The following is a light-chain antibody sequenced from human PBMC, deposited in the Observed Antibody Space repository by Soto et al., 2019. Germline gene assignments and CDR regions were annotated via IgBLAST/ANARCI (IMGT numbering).Light chain of an antibody. V-gene: IGKV3-11*01. CDR1: QSVSSY. Sequence: EIVLTQSPATLSLSPGERATLSCRATQSVSSYLAWYHQKPARAPRRLIYDASTRATGSLARFSGSGCWADFTILISSLLAEDFAVDYCQQRSSWPSKTFGQGTKVEIK. J-gene: IGKJ1*01. CDR2: DAS. CDR3: QQRSSWPSKT.